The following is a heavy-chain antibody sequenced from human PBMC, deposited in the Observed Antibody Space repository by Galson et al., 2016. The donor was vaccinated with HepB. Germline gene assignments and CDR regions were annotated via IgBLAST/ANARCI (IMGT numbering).Heavy chain of an antibody. Sequence: PALVKPTQTLTLTCTCSGFSVGTHGVGVGWFRQPLGKALEWLALIHWDDDKRYSPSLNSRLTTTKDNAKNQVVLTMTNMDPVDTATYYCAHRPSSARPHTFWGWFDPWGQGTLVSVSS. CDR3: AHRPSSARPHTFWGWFDP. CDR1: GFSVGTHGVG. V-gene: IGHV2-5*02. D-gene: IGHD3-16*01. J-gene: IGHJ5*02. CDR2: IHWDDDK.